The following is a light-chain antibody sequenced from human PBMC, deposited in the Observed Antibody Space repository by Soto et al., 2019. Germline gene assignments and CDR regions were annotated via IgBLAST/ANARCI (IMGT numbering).Light chain of an antibody. J-gene: IGKJ1*01. CDR1: QIVPSTD. CDR2: GSS. CDR3: QQYGSSPWT. Sequence: EIVLTQSPGTLSLSPGERATLSCRASQIVPSTDVAWYGQRPGQAPRLLIYGSSSRATGTPDRFSGSGHGTDFTLTISRLEPEDFAVYYCQQYGSSPWTFGQGTKVEIK. V-gene: IGKV3-20*01.